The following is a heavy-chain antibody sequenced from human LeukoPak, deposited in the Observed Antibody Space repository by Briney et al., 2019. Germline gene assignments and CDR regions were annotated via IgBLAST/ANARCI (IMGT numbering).Heavy chain of an antibody. V-gene: IGHV3-7*01. CDR3: ARVGGSCFDY. J-gene: IGHJ4*02. Sequence: GGSLRLSCAASGFTFSSYSMNWVRQAPGKGLEWVANIKQDGSEKYYVDSVKGRFTISRDNAKNSLYLQMSSLRAEDTAVYYCARVGGSCFDYWGQGTLVTVSS. D-gene: IGHD2-15*01. CDR2: IKQDGSEK. CDR1: GFTFSSYS.